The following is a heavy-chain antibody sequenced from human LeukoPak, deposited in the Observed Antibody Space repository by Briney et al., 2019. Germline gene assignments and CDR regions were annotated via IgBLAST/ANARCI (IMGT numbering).Heavy chain of an antibody. D-gene: IGHD1-26*01. CDR3: AGVTEVGALAY. J-gene: IGHJ4*02. V-gene: IGHV4-34*01. CDR1: GGSFSGYY. Sequence: SETLSLTCAVYGGSFSGYYWSWIRQPPGKGLEWIGEINHSGSTNYNPSLKSRVTISADTSKNQISLKLTSVTAADTAMYYCAGVTEVGALAYWGRGTLVTVSS. CDR2: INHSGST.